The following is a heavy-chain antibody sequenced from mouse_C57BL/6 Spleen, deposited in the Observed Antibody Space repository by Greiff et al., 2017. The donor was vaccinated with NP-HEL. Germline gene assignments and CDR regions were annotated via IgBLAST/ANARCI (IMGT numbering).Heavy chain of an antibody. J-gene: IGHJ3*01. CDR1: GYAFSSYW. CDR2: IYPGDGDT. D-gene: IGHD3-2*02. CDR3: ARCPSSGPFAY. Sequence: QVQLQQSGPELVKPGASVKISCKASGYAFSSYWMNWVKQRPGKGLEWIGRIYPGDGDTNYNGKFKGKATLTADKSSSTAYMQLSSLTSEDAAVYVCARCPSSGPFAYWGKGTLVTVSA. V-gene: IGHV1-82*01.